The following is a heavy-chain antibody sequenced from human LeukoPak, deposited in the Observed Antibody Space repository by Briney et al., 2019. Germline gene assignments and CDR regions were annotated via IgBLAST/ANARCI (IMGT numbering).Heavy chain of an antibody. CDR2: IYYSGST. CDR3: ARGPRNITIFGVVITQFDY. CDR1: GGSISSYY. D-gene: IGHD3-3*01. J-gene: IGHJ4*02. V-gene: IGHV4-59*12. Sequence: TTSETLSLTCTVSGGSISSYYWSWIRQPPVKGLEWIGYIYYSGSTNYNPSLKSRVTISVDTSKNQFSLKLSSVTAADTAVYYCARGPRNITIFGVVITQFDYWGQGTLVTVSS.